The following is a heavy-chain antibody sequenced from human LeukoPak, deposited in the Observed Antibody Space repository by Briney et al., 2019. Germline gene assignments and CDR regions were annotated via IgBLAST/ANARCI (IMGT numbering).Heavy chain of an antibody. V-gene: IGHV1-46*01. D-gene: IGHD1-26*01. CDR1: GYTFTSYY. Sequence: GESLKISCKGSGYTFTSYYMHWVRQAPGQGLEWMGIINPSGGNTSYAQKFQGRVTMTRDTSTSTVYMELSSLRSEDTAVYYCARDPAQGAEKWSIDYWGQGTLVTVSS. CDR3: ARDPAQGAEKWSIDY. CDR2: INPSGGNT. J-gene: IGHJ4*02.